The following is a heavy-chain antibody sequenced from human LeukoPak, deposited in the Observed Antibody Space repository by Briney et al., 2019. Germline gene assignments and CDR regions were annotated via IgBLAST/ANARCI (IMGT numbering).Heavy chain of an antibody. J-gene: IGHJ5*02. CDR3: ARGGLYWFDP. Sequence: GGSLRLSCGASGFIFGSYGMHWVRQAPGKGLEWVAVIWYDGNKKYYENSVKGRFTISRDNSKNTLYLQMNSLRAEDTAVYYCARGGLYWFDPWGQGTLVTVSS. D-gene: IGHD5-12*01. V-gene: IGHV3-33*01. CDR1: GFIFGSYG. CDR2: IWYDGNKK.